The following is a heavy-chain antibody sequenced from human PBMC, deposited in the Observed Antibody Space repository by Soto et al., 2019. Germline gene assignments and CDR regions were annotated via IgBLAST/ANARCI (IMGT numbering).Heavy chain of an antibody. CDR2: IHYSGTT. CDR3: ARYNSYAIDY. Sequence: TSETLAVSCTFSGTSISIYYWSWIRQPPGKGLEWIANIHYSGTTNYNPSLASRVTLSVDTSKKQFSLKMTSVTAADRAMYFCARYNSYAIDYWGRGTMVTVSS. CDR1: GTSISIYY. J-gene: IGHJ4*02. V-gene: IGHV4-59*01. D-gene: IGHD2-8*01.